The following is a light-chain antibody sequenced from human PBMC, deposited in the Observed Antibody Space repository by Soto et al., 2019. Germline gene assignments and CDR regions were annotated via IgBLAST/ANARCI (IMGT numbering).Light chain of an antibody. V-gene: IGLV2-14*02. CDR1: SSDVGSYTL. CDR3: SSYSTTSSPHVL. Sequence: QSALTQPASVSGSPGQSITISCTGTSSDVGSYTLVSWYQQHPGKAPKLMIYEASKRPSGVSNRFSGSKSGNTASLTISGLQAEDEADYYCSSYSTTSSPHVLFGGGTKLTVL. CDR2: EAS. J-gene: IGLJ2*01.